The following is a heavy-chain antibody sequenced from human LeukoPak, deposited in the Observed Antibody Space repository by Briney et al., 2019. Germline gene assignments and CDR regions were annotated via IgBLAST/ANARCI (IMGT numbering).Heavy chain of an antibody. Sequence: GGSLRLSCAASGFTFSNYWMHWVRQAPGKGLVWVSRINSDGSDTSYADSVKGRFTISRDNAKNTLYLQMNSLRAEDKAVYYCARWGGYNPFDIWGQGTMVTVSS. CDR3: ARWGGYNPFDI. CDR2: INSDGSDT. J-gene: IGHJ3*02. D-gene: IGHD5-24*01. CDR1: GFTFSNYW. V-gene: IGHV3-74*01.